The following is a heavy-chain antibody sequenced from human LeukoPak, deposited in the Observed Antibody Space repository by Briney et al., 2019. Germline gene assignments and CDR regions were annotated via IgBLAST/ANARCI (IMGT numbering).Heavy chain of an antibody. Sequence: ASVKVSCKASRYTFTSYYMHWVRQAPGQGLEWMGIINPSDGSTSYAQKFQGRVTMTRDMSTSTVYMELSSLRSEDTAVYYCARDPATASAAGTFDYWGQGTLVTVSS. V-gene: IGHV1-46*01. CDR2: INPSDGST. CDR1: RYTFTSYY. J-gene: IGHJ4*02. CDR3: ARDPATASAAGTFDY. D-gene: IGHD6-13*01.